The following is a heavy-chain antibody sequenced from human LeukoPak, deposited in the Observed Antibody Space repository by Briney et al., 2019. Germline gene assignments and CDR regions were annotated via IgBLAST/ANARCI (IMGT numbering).Heavy chain of an antibody. J-gene: IGHJ4*02. Sequence: SETLSLTCTVSGGSISSGGYYWSWIRQHPGKGLEWIGYIYYSGSTYYNPSLKSRVTISVDTSKNQFSLKLSSVTAADTAVYYCARTQPVAGHDYWGQGTLVTVSS. CDR2: IYYSGST. CDR3: ARTQPVAGHDY. CDR1: GGSISSGGYY. V-gene: IGHV4-31*03. D-gene: IGHD6-19*01.